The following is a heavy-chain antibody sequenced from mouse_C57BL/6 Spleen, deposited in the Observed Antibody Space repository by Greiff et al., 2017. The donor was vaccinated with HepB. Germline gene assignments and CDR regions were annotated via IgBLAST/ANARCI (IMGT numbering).Heavy chain of an antibody. V-gene: IGHV5-17*01. CDR3: ARGTMMDY. CDR1: GFTFSDYG. CDR2: ISSGSSTI. Sequence: DVMLVESGGGLVKPGGSLKLSCAASGFTFSDYGMHWVRQAPEKGLEWVAYISSGSSTIYYADTVKGRFTISRDNAKNTLFLQMTSLRYEDTAMYYCARGTMMDYWGQGTSVTVSS. J-gene: IGHJ4*01. D-gene: IGHD1-1*02.